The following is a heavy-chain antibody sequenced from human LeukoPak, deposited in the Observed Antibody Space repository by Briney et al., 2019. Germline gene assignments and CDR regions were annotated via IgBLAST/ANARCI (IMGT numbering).Heavy chain of an antibody. D-gene: IGHD2/OR15-2a*01. J-gene: IGHJ5*02. CDR3: SSQPAVIDLDL. Sequence: PGGSLRLSCAASGFTFSNYWMTWVRQAPGKGLEWLANIKPDGSKKSYVDSVKGRFTVSRDNAKNSVSLQMDSLRVEDTAVYYCSSQPAVIDLDLWGQGTLFTVSS. V-gene: IGHV3-7*01. CDR1: GFTFSNYW. CDR2: IKPDGSKK.